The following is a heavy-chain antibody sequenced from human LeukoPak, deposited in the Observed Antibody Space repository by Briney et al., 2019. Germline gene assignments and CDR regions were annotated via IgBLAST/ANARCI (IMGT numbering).Heavy chain of an antibody. V-gene: IGHV3-7*01. D-gene: IGHD2-15*01. CDR3: ARAGSRGSVDY. CDR1: GFTFSSNW. CDR2: INEDGSEK. J-gene: IGHJ4*02. Sequence: GGSLRLSCAASGFTFSSNWMSWVRQAPGKGLEWVANINEDGSEKYCADSVEGRFTISRDNAKNSLYLQMNSLRVEDTAVYYCARAGSRGSVDYWGQGTLVTVSS.